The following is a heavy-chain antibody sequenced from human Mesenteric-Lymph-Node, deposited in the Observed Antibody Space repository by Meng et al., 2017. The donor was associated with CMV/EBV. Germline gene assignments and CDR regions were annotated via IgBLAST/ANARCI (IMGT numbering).Heavy chain of an antibody. J-gene: IGHJ3*02. D-gene: IGHD2-2*01. CDR3: AREEDQRGFFDI. V-gene: IGHV3-21*01. CDR1: GFTFSSYA. Sequence: GESLKISCAASGFTFSSYAMSWVRQAPGKGLEWVSSISSSSSYIYYADSVKGRFTISRDNAKNSLYLQMNSLRAEDTAVYYCAREEDQRGFFDIWGQGTMVTVSS. CDR2: ISSSSSYI.